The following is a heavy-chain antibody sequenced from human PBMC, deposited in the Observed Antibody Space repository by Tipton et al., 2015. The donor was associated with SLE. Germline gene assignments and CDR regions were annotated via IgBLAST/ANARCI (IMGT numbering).Heavy chain of an antibody. J-gene: IGHJ4*02. Sequence: TLSLTCAVSGYSISSGYYWGWIRQPPGKGLEWIGSIYHSGSTYYNPSLKSRVTISVDTSKNQFSLKLSSVTAADTAVYYCARLSSGWPDYFDYWGQGTLVTVSS. CDR3: ARLSSGWPDYFDY. CDR1: GYSISSGYY. D-gene: IGHD6-19*01. CDR2: IYHSGST. V-gene: IGHV4-38-2*01.